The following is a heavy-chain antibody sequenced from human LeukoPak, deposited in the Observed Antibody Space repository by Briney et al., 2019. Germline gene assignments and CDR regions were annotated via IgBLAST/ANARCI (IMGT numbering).Heavy chain of an antibody. D-gene: IGHD1-26*01. CDR1: GVTFSSYA. CDR2: IIPIFGTA. CDR3: ESEFVAVGAKNNFDY. V-gene: IGHV1-69*01. J-gene: IGHJ4*02. Sequence: GASVKLSCTASGVTFSSYAISWVRQAPGQGLEWMGGIIPIFGTANYAQKIQGRVTITADESTRSAHMELSSLRSEDTALYYSESEFVAVGAKNNFDYWGQGTLVSVSS.